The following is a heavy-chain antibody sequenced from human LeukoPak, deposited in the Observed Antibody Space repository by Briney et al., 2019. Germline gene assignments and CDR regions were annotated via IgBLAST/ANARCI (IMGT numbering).Heavy chain of an antibody. Sequence: ASVTVSCKASGYTFTSYYIHWVRQAPGQGLEWMGWINTNRGVTNYAKKFQGRVTMTRDTSISTAFMELSRLRSDDTAVYYCGRVRIAAAGSHFEDWGQGTLVTVSS. CDR1: GYTFTSYY. V-gene: IGHV1-2*02. CDR3: GRVRIAAAGSHFED. CDR2: INTNRGVT. D-gene: IGHD6-13*01. J-gene: IGHJ4*02.